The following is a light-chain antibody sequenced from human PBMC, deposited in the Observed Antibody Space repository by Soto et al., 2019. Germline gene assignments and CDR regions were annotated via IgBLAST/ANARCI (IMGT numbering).Light chain of an antibody. CDR2: DVS. CDR3: QQYHTYST. J-gene: IGKJ1*01. V-gene: IGKV1-5*01. CDR1: QAISDW. Sequence: DIQMTQSPSTLSASVGDRVSITCRASQAISDWLAWYQQKPGQVPELLIFDVSTLESGVPSRFSGSRSGTEFTLTISSLQPDDFATYFCQQYHTYSTFGQGTRWIS.